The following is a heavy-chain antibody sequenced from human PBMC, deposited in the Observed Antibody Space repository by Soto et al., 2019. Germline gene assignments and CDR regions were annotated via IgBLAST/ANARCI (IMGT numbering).Heavy chain of an antibody. D-gene: IGHD3-16*02. CDR3: AKDPYDYIWGSYRSRGEAFDI. CDR2: ISGSGGST. Sequence: EVQLLESGGGLVQPGGSLRLSCAASGFTFSSYAMSWVRQAPGKGLEWVSAISGSGGSTYYADSVKGRFTISRDNSKNTVYMQMNSLRGEDTAVYYSAKDPYDYIWGSYRSRGEAFDIWGQGTMVTVSS. J-gene: IGHJ3*02. V-gene: IGHV3-23*01. CDR1: GFTFSSYA.